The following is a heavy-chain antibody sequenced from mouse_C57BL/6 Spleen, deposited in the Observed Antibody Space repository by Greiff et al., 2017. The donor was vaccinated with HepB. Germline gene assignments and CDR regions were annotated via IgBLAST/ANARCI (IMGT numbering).Heavy chain of an antibody. CDR3: TREDYGSSYVGYFDV. CDR1: GYTFTDYE. J-gene: IGHJ1*03. D-gene: IGHD1-1*01. V-gene: IGHV1-15*01. CDR2: IDPETGGT. Sequence: QVQLQQSGAELVRPGASVTLSCKASGYTFTDYEMHWVKQTPVHGLEWIGAIDPETGGTAYNQKFKGKAILTADKSSSTAYMELRSLTSEDSAVYYCTREDYGSSYVGYFDVWGTGTTVTVSS.